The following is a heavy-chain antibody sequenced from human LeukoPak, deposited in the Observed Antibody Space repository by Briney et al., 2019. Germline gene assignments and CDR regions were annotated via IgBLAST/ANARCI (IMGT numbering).Heavy chain of an antibody. D-gene: IGHD3-16*01. CDR1: GGSISSYY. CDR3: ARGGADYDPWDYYGMDV. J-gene: IGHJ6*02. V-gene: IGHV4-4*07. CDR2: IYTSGST. Sequence: SETLSLTCTVSGGSISSYYWSWIRQPAGKGLEWIGRIYTSGSTNYNPSHKSRVTMSVDTSKNQFSLKLSSVTAADTAVYYCARGGADYDPWDYYGMDVWGQGTTVTVSS.